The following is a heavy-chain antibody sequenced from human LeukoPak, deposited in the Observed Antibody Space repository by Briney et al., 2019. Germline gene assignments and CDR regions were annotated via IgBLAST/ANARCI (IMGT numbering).Heavy chain of an antibody. CDR2: ITGNGGST. CDR3: AKRSCSGTTCYPLGY. V-gene: IGHV3-23*01. J-gene: IGHJ4*02. D-gene: IGHD6-19*01. Sequence: PGGSLRLSCAASGFTFSSYAMSWVRQAPGKGLEWVSAITGNGGSTYYADSVKGRFTISRDNSKSTLYLQMNRLRAEDTAIYYCAKRSCSGTTCYPLGYWGQGALVTVSS. CDR1: GFTFSSYA.